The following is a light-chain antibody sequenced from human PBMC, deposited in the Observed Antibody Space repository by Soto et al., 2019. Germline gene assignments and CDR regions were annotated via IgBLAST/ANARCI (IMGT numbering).Light chain of an antibody. J-gene: IGKJ4*01. V-gene: IGKV1-12*01. CDR2: AAS. CDR3: QQANSFPLT. Sequence: DIQMTQSPSSVSAAVGDRVTITCRARQGINKWLAGYQQKPGKAPQLLISAASTLRGGVPSRVSGSRSGTAFILTISNLQTEDFATYFCQQANSFPLTFGGGTRVEI. CDR1: QGINKW.